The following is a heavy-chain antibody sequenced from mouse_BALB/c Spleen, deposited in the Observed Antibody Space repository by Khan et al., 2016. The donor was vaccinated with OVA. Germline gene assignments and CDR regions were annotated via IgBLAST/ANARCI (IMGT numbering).Heavy chain of an antibody. V-gene: IGHV1-77*01. CDR1: GYTFNDYY. D-gene: IGHD4-1*01. J-gene: IGHJ3*01. CDR2: IFPGRGNS. CDR3: ARSGTGSFLY. Sequence: QVQLQQSGAELARPGASVKLSCKASGYTFNDYYINWVKQRTGQGLEWMGDIFPGRGNSNYNEKFKGKVTLTADKSSSTAYMQFSSLTSDDSAVYFCARSGTGSFLYWGQGTLVTVSA.